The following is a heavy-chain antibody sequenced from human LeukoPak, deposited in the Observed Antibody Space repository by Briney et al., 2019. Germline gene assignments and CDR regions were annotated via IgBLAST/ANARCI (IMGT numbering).Heavy chain of an antibody. CDR1: GYTFTSYA. CDR2: INPGNGNT. Sequence: GASVKVSCKASGYTFTSYAMHWVRQAPGQRLEWMGWINPGNGNTKYSQKFQGRVTITRDTSANTAYMEVSTVRSEDTAVYYCAREHGSSWSQVRYYYYGMDVWGQGTTVTVSS. J-gene: IGHJ6*02. D-gene: IGHD6-13*01. CDR3: AREHGSSWSQVRYYYYGMDV. V-gene: IGHV1-3*01.